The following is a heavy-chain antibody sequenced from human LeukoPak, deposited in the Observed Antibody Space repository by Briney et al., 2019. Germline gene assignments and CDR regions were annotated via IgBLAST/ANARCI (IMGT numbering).Heavy chain of an antibody. V-gene: IGHV1-2*02. CDR2: INPNSGGT. CDR1: GYTFTGYY. Sequence: GASVKVSCKASGYTFTGYYMHWVRQAPGQGLEWMGWINPNSGGTNYAQKFQGRVTMTRDTSISTAYMELSRLRSDDTAVYYCAREYIPFAEYFQHWGQGTLVTVSS. CDR3: AREYIPFAEYFQH. J-gene: IGHJ1*01. D-gene: IGHD5-18*01.